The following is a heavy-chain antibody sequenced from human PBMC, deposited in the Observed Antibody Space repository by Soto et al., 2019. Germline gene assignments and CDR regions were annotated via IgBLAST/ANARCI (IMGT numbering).Heavy chain of an antibody. V-gene: IGHV1-18*01. Sequence: QVHLVQSGAEVKKPGASVKVSCKASGYTFTTYGIAWVRQAPGQGLEWRGWISAYNANTDYAQRLQGRDTITTDTSTSTAHMELRSLRSDATAVYYCARGRYLVYWGQGTLVTVSS. CDR2: ISAYNANT. CDR1: GYTFTTYG. J-gene: IGHJ4*02. CDR3: ARGRYLVY. D-gene: IGHD1-26*01.